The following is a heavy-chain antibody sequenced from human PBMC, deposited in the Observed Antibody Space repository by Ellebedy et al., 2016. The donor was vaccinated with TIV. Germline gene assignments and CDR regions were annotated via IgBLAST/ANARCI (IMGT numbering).Heavy chain of an antibody. V-gene: IGHV3-23*01. CDR1: GFTFSSYA. D-gene: IGHD6-19*01. CDR3: AKDHFSSAWYGGYFDY. J-gene: IGHJ4*02. CDR2: ISGSGDSP. Sequence: PGGSLRLSCAASGFTFSSYAMSWVRQAPGKGLEWVSAISGSGDSPHYADSVKGRFTISRDTSKNTLYLKMNSLRAEDTAVYYCAKDHFSSAWYGGYFDYWGQGTLVTVSS.